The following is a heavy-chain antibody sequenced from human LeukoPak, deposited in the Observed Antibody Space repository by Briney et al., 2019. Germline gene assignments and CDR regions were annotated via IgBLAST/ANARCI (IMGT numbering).Heavy chain of an antibody. D-gene: IGHD2-2*01. CDR1: GFTFSSYA. Sequence: GRSLRLSCAASGFTFSSYAMHWVRQAPGKGLEWVAVISYDGSNKYYADSVKGRFTISRDNSKNTLYLQMNSLRAEDTAVYYCARDCSSTSCHDYWGQGTLVTVSS. CDR2: ISYDGSNK. J-gene: IGHJ4*02. CDR3: ARDCSSTSCHDY. V-gene: IGHV3-30-3*01.